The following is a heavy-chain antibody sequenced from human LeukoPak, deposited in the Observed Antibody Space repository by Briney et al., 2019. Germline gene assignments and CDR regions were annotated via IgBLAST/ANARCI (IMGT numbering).Heavy chain of an antibody. CDR1: GGSISSSSYY. CDR2: IYYSGST. Sequence: SETLSLTCTVSGGSISSSSYYWGWIRQPPGKGLEWIGSIYYSGSTYYNPSLKSRVTISVDKPKNQFSLKLSSVTAADTAVYYCARGADPKYSGYQDFDYWGQGTLVTVSS. CDR3: ARGADPKYSGYQDFDY. V-gene: IGHV4-39*07. D-gene: IGHD5-12*01. J-gene: IGHJ4*02.